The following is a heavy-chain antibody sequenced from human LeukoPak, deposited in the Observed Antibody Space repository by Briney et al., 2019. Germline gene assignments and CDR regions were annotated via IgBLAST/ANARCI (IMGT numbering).Heavy chain of an antibody. V-gene: IGHV3-21*01. D-gene: IGHD2-21*02. CDR3: ARDLTNCGGDCHDAFDI. J-gene: IGHJ3*02. CDR2: ISSSSSYI. Sequence: GGSLRLSCAASGFTFSSYSMNWVRQAPGKGPEWVSSISSSSSYIYYADSVKGRFTISRDNAKNSLYLQMNSLRAEDTAVYYCARDLTNCGGDCHDAFDIWGQGTMVTVSS. CDR1: GFTFSSYS.